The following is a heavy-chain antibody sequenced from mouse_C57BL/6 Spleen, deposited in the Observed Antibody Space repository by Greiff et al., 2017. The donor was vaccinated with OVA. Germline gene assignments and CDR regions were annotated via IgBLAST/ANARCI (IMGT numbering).Heavy chain of an antibody. V-gene: IGHV5-4*03. D-gene: IGHD4-1*01. CDR2: ISDGGSYT. Sequence: EVKLVESGGGLVKPGGSLKLSCAASGFTFSSYAMSWVRQTPEKRLEWVATISDGGSYTYYPDNVKGRFTISRDNAKNNLYLQMSHLKSEDTAMYYCARRGNWGYFDYWGQGTTLTVSS. CDR1: GFTFSSYA. J-gene: IGHJ2*01. CDR3: ARRGNWGYFDY.